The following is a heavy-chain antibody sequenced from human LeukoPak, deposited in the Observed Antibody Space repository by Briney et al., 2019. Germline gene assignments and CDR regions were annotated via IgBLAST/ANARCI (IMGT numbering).Heavy chain of an antibody. CDR1: RYSFTNYW. Sequence: GESLKISCKGSRYSFTNYWIGWVRPMPGKGLEWMGIIYPGDSDTRYSPSFQGQVTISADKSISTAYLQWSSLKASDTAMYYCARRGLYSSSSYYYMDVWGKGTTVTVSS. CDR3: ARRGLYSSSSYYYMDV. J-gene: IGHJ6*03. V-gene: IGHV5-51*01. CDR2: IYPGDSDT. D-gene: IGHD6-6*01.